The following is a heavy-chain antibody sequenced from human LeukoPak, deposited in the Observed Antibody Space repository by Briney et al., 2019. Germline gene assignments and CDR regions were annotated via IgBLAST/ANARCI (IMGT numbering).Heavy chain of an antibody. CDR2: IIPIFGTA. CDR1: GGTFSSYA. Sequence: SVKVSCKASGGTFSSYAISWVRQAPGQGLEWMGGIIPIFGTANYAQKFQGRVTITTDESTSTAYMELSSLRSEDTAVHYCARVRGVVDYYDSSGYYLAPFDYWGQGTLVTVSS. D-gene: IGHD3-22*01. V-gene: IGHV1-69*05. CDR3: ARVRGVVDYYDSSGYYLAPFDY. J-gene: IGHJ4*02.